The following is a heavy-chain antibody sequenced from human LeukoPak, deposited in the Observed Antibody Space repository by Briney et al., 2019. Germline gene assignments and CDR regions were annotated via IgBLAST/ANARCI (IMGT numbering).Heavy chain of an antibody. CDR3: TKAWAAAGIFDS. CDR2: ISYDGSNK. D-gene: IGHD6-13*01. Sequence: PGGSLRLSCAASGFTFSSYGMHWVRQAPGKGLEWVAVISYDGSNKYYPDSVKGRFTISRDNSKNTLYLQMNSLRVEDTAVYYCTKAWAAAGIFDSWGLGTLVTVSS. J-gene: IGHJ4*02. V-gene: IGHV3-30*18. CDR1: GFTFSSYG.